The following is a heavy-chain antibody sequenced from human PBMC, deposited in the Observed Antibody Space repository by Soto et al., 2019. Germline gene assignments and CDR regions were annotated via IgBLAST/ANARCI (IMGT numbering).Heavy chain of an antibody. V-gene: IGHV4-31*03. CDR2: VSSTGRP. Sequence: PSETLSLTCSVSSASINGAGFSWAWIRQSSGKGLEWIGSVSSTGRPIYSPSLNGRVSMSLITSRNQFSLNLWSLTHADTAVYFCARDISPSFHFDSWSLGTLVTVSS. J-gene: IGHJ4*02. CDR3: ARDISPSFHFDS. CDR1: SASINGAGFS.